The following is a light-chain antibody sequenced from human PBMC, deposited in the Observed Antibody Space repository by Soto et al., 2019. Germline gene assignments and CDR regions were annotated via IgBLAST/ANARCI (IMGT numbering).Light chain of an antibody. Sequence: IVLTQSPGTLSLSPGEGATLSCRASQSVRYNYLAWYQQKPGQAPRLLIYGVSTRATGIPDRFSGSGSGTDFTLTISRLDPEDFAVYYCQQYGTSPRTFGQGTKADVK. V-gene: IGKV3-20*01. CDR1: QSVRYNY. CDR3: QQYGTSPRT. J-gene: IGKJ1*01. CDR2: GVS.